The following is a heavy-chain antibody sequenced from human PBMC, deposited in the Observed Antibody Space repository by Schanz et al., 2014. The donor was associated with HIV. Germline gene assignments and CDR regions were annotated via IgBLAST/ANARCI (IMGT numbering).Heavy chain of an antibody. J-gene: IGHJ6*02. V-gene: IGHV1-2*02. CDR2: INPNSGGT. CDR1: GYTFSAYY. CDR3: ARSSGWGGWSTWDGMDV. Sequence: QVQLVQSGAEVKKPGASVKVSCKASGYTFSAYYIHWVRQAPGQGLEWMGWINPNSGGTNPAQNFQGRVTLTGDTSTGTAYMEMRRLRSGDTAVYYCARSSGWGGWSTWDGMDVWGQGTTVTVS. D-gene: IGHD6-19*01.